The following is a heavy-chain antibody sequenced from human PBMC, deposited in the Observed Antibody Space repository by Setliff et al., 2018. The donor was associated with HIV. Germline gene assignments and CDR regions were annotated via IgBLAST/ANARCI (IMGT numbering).Heavy chain of an antibody. D-gene: IGHD5-18*01. CDR1: GYTLTTYV. J-gene: IGHJ4*02. CDR2: INTVNGYT. V-gene: IGHV1-3*04. Sequence: ASVKVSCKASGYTLTTYVMHWVRQAPGQRLEWMGWINTVNGYTKYSQNFQGRVTITRDTSASTAYMDLGSLRSEDTAVYYCARQSIRGFSYGYDYWGQGTLVTVSS. CDR3: ARQSIRGFSYGYDY.